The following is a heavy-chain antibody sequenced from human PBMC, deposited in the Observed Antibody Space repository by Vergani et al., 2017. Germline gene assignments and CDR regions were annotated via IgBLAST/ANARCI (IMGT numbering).Heavy chain of an antibody. D-gene: IGHD1/OR15-1a*01. CDR3: TTVRSGTAAFDY. Sequence: EVQLVESGGGLVKPGGSLRLSCAASGFTFSNAWMSWVRQAPGKGLEWVGRIKSKTDGGTTDYAAPVKGRFTISRDDSKNTLYLKMNSLKTEDTAVYYWTTVRSGTAAFDYWGQGTLVTVSS. J-gene: IGHJ4*02. CDR2: IKSKTDGGTT. V-gene: IGHV3-15*01. CDR1: GFTFSNAW.